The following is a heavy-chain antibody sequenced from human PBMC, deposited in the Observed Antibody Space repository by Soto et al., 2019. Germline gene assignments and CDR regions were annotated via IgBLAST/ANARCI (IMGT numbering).Heavy chain of an antibody. V-gene: IGHV1-2*04. D-gene: IGHD6-6*01. J-gene: IGHJ6*02. CDR1: GYTFTGYY. CDR2: INPNSGGT. CDR3: ARYSSSSQGDGMDV. Sequence: ASVKVSCKASGYTFTGYYMHWLRQSPGQGLEWMGWINPNSGGTNYAQKFQGWVTMTRDTSISTAYMELSRLRSDDTAVYYCARYSSSSQGDGMDVWGQGTTVTVSS.